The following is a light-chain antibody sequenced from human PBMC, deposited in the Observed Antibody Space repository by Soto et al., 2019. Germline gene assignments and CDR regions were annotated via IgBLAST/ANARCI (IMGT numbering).Light chain of an antibody. CDR1: SSDVGGYNF. J-gene: IGLJ1*01. Sequence: QSVLAQPASVSGSPGPLITISCTGTSSDVGGYNFVSWYQQHPDKAPKLMIYDVTNRPSGVSNRFSGSKSGNTASLTISGLQAEDEADYYCSSYTSISTYVFGTGTKVTVL. CDR3: SSYTSISTYV. V-gene: IGLV2-14*01. CDR2: DVT.